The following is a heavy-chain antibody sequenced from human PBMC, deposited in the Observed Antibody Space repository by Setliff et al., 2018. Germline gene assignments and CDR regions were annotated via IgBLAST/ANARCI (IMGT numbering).Heavy chain of an antibody. CDR3: ARRRYFDRYYYYGMDV. CDR2: TNHSGST. CDR1: GGSFSGYY. J-gene: IGHJ6*02. D-gene: IGHD3-9*01. Sequence: TLSLTCAVYGGSFSGYYWSWIRQPPGKGLEWIGETNHSGSTNYNPSLKSRFTISVDTSKNQFSLKLSSVTAADTAVYYCARRRYFDRYYYYGMDVWGQGTTVTFSS. V-gene: IGHV4-34*01.